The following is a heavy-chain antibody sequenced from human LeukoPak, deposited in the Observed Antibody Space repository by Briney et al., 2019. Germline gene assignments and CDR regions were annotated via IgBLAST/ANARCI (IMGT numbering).Heavy chain of an antibody. CDR3: ARAAGNYYDSSGYWDY. CDR1: GGSFSGYY. J-gene: IGHJ4*02. D-gene: IGHD3-22*01. V-gene: IGHV4-34*01. CDR2: IYYSGST. Sequence: SETLSPTCAVYGGSFSGYYWSWIRQPPGKGLEWIGSIYYSGSTYYNPSLKSRVTISVDTSKNQFSLKLSSVTAADTAVYYCARAAGNYYDSSGYWDYWGQGTLVTVSS.